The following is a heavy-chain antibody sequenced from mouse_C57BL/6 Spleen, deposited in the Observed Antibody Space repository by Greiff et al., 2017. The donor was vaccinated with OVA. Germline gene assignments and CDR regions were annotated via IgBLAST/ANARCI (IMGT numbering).Heavy chain of an antibody. V-gene: IGHV1-82*01. J-gene: IGHJ3*01. Sequence: VKLQESGPELVKPGASVKISCKASGYAFRSSWMNWVKQRPGKGLEWIGRIYPGDGDTNYNGKFKGTATLTADKSSSTAYMQLSSLTSEDSAVYFCARSGYDAWFAYWGQGTLVTVSA. D-gene: IGHD2-2*01. CDR2: IYPGDGDT. CDR1: GYAFRSSW. CDR3: ARSGYDAWFAY.